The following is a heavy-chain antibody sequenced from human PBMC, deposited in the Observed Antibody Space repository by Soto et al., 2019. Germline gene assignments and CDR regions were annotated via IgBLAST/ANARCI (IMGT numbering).Heavy chain of an antibody. J-gene: IGHJ4*02. D-gene: IGHD1-7*01. CDR1: GYTFTSYG. CDR3: AASPLRLPYSWNYRGDWLGEYYFDY. CDR2: ISAYNGNT. Sequence: ASVKVSCKASGYTFTSYGISWVRLAPGQGLEWMGWISAYNGNTNYAQKLQGRVTMTTETSTSTAYMELRSLRSDDTAVYYCAASPLRLPYSWNYRGDWLGEYYFDYWGQGTLVTVSS. V-gene: IGHV1-18*01.